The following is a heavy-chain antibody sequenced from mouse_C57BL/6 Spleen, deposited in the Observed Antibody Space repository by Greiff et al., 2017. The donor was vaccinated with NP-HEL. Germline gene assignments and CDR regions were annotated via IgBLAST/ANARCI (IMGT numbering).Heavy chain of an antibody. J-gene: IGHJ1*03. V-gene: IGHV14-3*01. Sequence: EVQLVESVAELVRPGASVKLSCTASGFNIKNTYMHWVKQRPEQGLEWIGRIDPANGNTKYAPKFQGKATITADTSSNTAYLQLSSLTSEDTAIYDCARWDGYGWWFDVWGTGTTVTVSS. CDR3: ARWDGYGWWFDV. CDR2: IDPANGNT. D-gene: IGHD2-2*01. CDR1: GFNIKNTY.